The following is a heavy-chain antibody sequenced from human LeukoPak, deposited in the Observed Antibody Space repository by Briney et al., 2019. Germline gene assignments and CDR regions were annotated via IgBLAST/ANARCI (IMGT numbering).Heavy chain of an antibody. Sequence: SETLSLTCTVSGGSISGRSYYWHWIRQPAGKGLEWIGRIYISGTTNYNPSLKSRVTISADTSKNQFSQRLSSVTAADTAVYYCARTMYYYESSGYRDYFDSWGQGTLVTASS. CDR2: IYISGTT. CDR1: GGSISGRSYY. V-gene: IGHV4-61*02. J-gene: IGHJ4*02. CDR3: ARTMYYYESSGYRDYFDS. D-gene: IGHD3-22*01.